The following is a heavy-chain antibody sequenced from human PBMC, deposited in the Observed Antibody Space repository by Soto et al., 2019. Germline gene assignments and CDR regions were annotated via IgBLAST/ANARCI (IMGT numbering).Heavy chain of an antibody. CDR3: ARGRLEGCWQYAFYHDRLDV. D-gene: IGHD2-15*01. J-gene: IGHJ6*02. CDR1: GDSLSSYY. V-gene: IGHV4-59*01. CDR2: IYYSGST. Sequence: SENLSLTCTVSGDSLSSYYWSWIGQPPGKGLEWLGYIYYSGSTNYNPSLESRVTIFLDTSKNQVSLKVSSLTAADTAVYFCARGRLEGCWQYAFYHDRLDVWGQGTTVTASS.